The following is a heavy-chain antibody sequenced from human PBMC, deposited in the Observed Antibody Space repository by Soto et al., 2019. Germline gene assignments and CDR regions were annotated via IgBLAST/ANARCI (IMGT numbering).Heavy chain of an antibody. CDR1: GFTFSSYG. CDR3: AKDRFLTGPSFTYYYYYGMDV. Sequence: PGGSLRLSCAASGFTFSSYGMHWVRQAPGKGLEWVAVISYDGSNKYYADSVKGRFTISRDNSKNTLYLQMNSLRAEDTAVYYCAKDRFLTGPSFTYYYYYGMDVWGQGTTVTVSS. V-gene: IGHV3-30*18. D-gene: IGHD2-8*02. J-gene: IGHJ6*02. CDR2: ISYDGSNK.